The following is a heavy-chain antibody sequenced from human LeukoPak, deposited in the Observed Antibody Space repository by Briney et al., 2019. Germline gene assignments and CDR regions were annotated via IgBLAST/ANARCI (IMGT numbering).Heavy chain of an antibody. CDR3: ARTPLDNIVVVPAAIRV. CDR1: GYSISSGYY. J-gene: IGHJ4*02. V-gene: IGHV4-38-2*02. D-gene: IGHD2-2*02. CDR2: IYHSGST. Sequence: PSETLSLTCTVSGYSISSGYYWGWIRQPPGKGLEWIGSIYHSGSTYYNPSLKSRVTISVDTSKNQFSLKPSSVTAADTAVYYCARTPLDNIVVVPAAIRVWGQGTLVTVSS.